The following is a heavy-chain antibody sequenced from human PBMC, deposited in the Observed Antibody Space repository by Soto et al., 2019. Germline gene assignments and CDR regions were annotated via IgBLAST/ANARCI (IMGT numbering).Heavy chain of an antibody. V-gene: IGHV4-59*01. J-gene: IGHJ3*02. CDR3: ARGDIALSRAFDI. CDR1: GGSISSYY. CDR2: IYYSGST. D-gene: IGHD2-8*01. Sequence: PSETLSLTSTVSGGSISSYYWSWIRQPPGKGLEWIGYIYYSGSTNYNPSLKSRVTISVDTSKNQFSLKLSSVTAADTAVYYCARGDIALSRAFDIWGQGTMGTVS.